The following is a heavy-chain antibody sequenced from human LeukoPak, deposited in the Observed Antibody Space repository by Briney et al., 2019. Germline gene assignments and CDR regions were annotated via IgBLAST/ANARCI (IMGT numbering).Heavy chain of an antibody. CDR2: INPNSGAT. D-gene: IGHD2-2*03. V-gene: IGHV1-2*02. J-gene: IGHJ1*01. CDR1: GYTFTGYY. CDR3: ARDGYCRGSSCPFQH. Sequence: ASVKVSGKASGYTFTGYYMHWVRQAPGQGLEWMGWINPNSGATGHAQKFQGRVTMTRDTSISTSYMEVTGLRSDDTAVYFCARDGYCRGSSCPFQHWGQGTMVTVSS.